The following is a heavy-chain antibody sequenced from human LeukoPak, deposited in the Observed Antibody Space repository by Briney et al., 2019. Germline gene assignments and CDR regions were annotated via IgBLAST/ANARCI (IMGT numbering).Heavy chain of an antibody. CDR1: GFTFSRYG. Sequence: GRSLRLSCAASGFTFSRYGLHWVRQAPGKGLEWVTVIANDGKDKKYADSVKGRFTISRDNSKSTLYLQMNSLRAEDTGVYYCAKDQQVGAAAYYFDSWGQGTLVTVSS. J-gene: IGHJ4*02. D-gene: IGHD2-2*01. CDR3: AKDQQVGAAAYYFDS. V-gene: IGHV3-30*18. CDR2: IANDGKDK.